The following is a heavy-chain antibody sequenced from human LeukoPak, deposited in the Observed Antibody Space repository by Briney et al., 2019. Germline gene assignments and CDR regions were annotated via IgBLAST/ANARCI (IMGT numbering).Heavy chain of an antibody. CDR1: GFTFNNYA. Sequence: TGESLRLSCAASGFTFNNYAMNWVRQAPGKGLEWVSVISGSGGTTYYADSVKGRFTISRDSSKNTLYLQMNSLRAEDTAVYYCAKVSGGGLYYDGMDVWGQGTTVTVSS. D-gene: IGHD1-14*01. CDR2: ISGSGGTT. J-gene: IGHJ6*02. CDR3: AKVSGGGLYYDGMDV. V-gene: IGHV3-23*01.